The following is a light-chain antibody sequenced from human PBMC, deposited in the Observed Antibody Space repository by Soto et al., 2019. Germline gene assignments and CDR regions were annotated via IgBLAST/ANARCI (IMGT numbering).Light chain of an antibody. J-gene: IGKJ2*01. CDR3: QKSYSTPPT. V-gene: IGKV1-39*01. CDR2: AAS. CDR1: QSISSY. Sequence: DIQMTQSPSSLSASVGDRVTITCRASQSISSYLNWYQQKPGKAPKLLIYAASSLQSGVPSRFSAGGSGTVFPLTISSLQPEDFETYYFQKSYSTPPTLGQGTKLEIK.